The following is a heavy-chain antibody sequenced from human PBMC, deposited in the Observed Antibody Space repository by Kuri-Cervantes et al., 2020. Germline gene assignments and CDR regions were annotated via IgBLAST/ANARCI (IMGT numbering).Heavy chain of an antibody. V-gene: IGHV1-2*04. D-gene: IGHD6-19*01. J-gene: IGHJ6*02. Sequence: ASVKVSCKASGYTFTGYYMHWVRQAPGQGLEWMGWINPNSGGTNYAQKFQGWVTMTRDTSISTAYMELRSLRSDDTAVYYCARVCPAYSSGWYIYYYYGMDVWGQGTTVTVSS. CDR1: GYTFTGYY. CDR3: ARVCPAYSSGWYIYYYYGMDV. CDR2: INPNSGGT.